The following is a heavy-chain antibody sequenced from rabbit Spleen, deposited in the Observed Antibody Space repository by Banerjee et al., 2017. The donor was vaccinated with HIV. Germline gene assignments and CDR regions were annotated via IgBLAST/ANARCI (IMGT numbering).Heavy chain of an antibody. D-gene: IGHD1-1*01. Sequence: QSLEESGGDLVKPGASLTLTCTASGFSFSSSYVMCWVRQAPGKGLEWIACIYAGDSGSTHYASWAKGRFTISKTSSTTVTLQLTSLTAADTATYFCARYSGSGGSGGGGMWGPGTLVTVS. J-gene: IGHJ4*01. CDR1: GFSFSSSYV. CDR3: ARYSGSGGSGGGGM. CDR2: IYAGDSGST. V-gene: IGHV1S40*01.